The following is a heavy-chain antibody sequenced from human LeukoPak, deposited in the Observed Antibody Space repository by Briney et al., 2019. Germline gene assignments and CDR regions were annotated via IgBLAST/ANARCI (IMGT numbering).Heavy chain of an antibody. J-gene: IGHJ3*02. D-gene: IGHD3-16*01. CDR2: IFPGDSDT. CDR3: ATYFAGAGTFDI. Sequence: GESLKISCKASGNSITTYWIGWVRQQPGKGLDWMGLIFPGDSDTKYSPSFEGHVTISADKSISTAYLQWSSLKASDTAMYYCATYFAGAGTFDIWGQGTMVTVSS. V-gene: IGHV5-51*01. CDR1: GNSITTYW.